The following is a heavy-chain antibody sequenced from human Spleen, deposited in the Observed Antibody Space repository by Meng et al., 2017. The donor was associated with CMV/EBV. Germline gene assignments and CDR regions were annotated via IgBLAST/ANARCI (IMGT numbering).Heavy chain of an antibody. D-gene: IGHD3-10*01. CDR2: INHSGST. V-gene: IGHV4-34*01. J-gene: IGHJ4*02. CDR1: GGSFSGYY. Sequence: VQLKQGGAGLLKPSETLSLTCAVYGGSFSGYYWSWIRQPPGKGLEWIGEINHSGSTNYNPSLKSRVTISVDTSKNQFSLKLSSVTAADTAVYYCARARSYGSGSYYNYWGQGTLVTVSS. CDR3: ARARSYGSGSYYNY.